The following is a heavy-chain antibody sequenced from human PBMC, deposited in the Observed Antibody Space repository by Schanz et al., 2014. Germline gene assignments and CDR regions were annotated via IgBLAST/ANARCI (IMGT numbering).Heavy chain of an antibody. CDR3: AKESEIVVVVGTSMSGDFHH. CDR1: GFTFSSYG. Sequence: QVQLVESGGGVVQPGRSLRLSCAASGFTFSSYGMHWVRQAPGKGLEWVAIIWYDGSNKYYADSVKGRFTISRDNYKNTLYLQMNSLSAEDTAVYFCAKESEIVVVVGTSMSGDFHHWGQGTLVTVSS. D-gene: IGHD2-15*01. V-gene: IGHV3-33*06. J-gene: IGHJ1*01. CDR2: IWYDGSNK.